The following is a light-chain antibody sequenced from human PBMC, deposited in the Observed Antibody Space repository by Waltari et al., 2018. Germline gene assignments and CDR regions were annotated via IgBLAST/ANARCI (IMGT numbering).Light chain of an antibody. Sequence: DIQMTQSPSSLSASVGDRVTITCRASENVNNYLNWYQQKPGKAPKLLIYKASTLQSGVPSRFSGSGSGTDYTFTISSLQSEDVATYYCQHGYGTPWTSGQGTKVEIK. J-gene: IGKJ1*01. CDR1: ENVNNY. CDR2: KAS. V-gene: IGKV1-39*01. CDR3: QHGYGTPWT.